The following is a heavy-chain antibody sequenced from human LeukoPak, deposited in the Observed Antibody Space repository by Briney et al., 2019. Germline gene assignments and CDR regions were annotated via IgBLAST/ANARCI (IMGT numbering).Heavy chain of an antibody. V-gene: IGHV3-15*01. Sequence: GGSLRLSCAASGFTFNHAWMSWARQPPGKGLEWVGRIKSKTNGGTTDYAAPVKGRFTISRDDSKNTLYLQMNSLKTEDTAVYYCTWVGARYYFDYWGQGTLVTVSS. CDR3: TWVGARYYFDY. CDR1: GFTFNHAW. J-gene: IGHJ4*02. D-gene: IGHD1-26*01. CDR2: IKSKTNGGTT.